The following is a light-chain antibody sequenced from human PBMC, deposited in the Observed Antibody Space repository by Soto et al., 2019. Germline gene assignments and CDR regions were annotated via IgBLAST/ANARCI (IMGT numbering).Light chain of an antibody. CDR1: QSISTW. J-gene: IGKJ1*01. CDR2: DAS. V-gene: IGKV1-5*01. CDR3: QEYNSDSWT. Sequence: IPLTQSPSPLSAFVGDRVPIPCRASQSISTWLAWYQQKPGKAPKVLIYDASSLESGVPSRFSGSGSGTEFTLTISSLQPEDFATYYCQEYNSDSWTFGQGTKVDIK.